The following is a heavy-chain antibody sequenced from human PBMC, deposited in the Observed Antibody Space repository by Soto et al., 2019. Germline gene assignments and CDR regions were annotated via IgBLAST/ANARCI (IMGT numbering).Heavy chain of an antibody. V-gene: IGHV1-2*02. D-gene: IGHD6-13*01. Sequence: ASVKVSCNASGYTFTGYYMHWVRQAPGQGLEWMGWINPNSGGTNYAQKFQGRVTMTRDTSISTAYMELSRLRSDDTAVYYCAREGQQLTLDDGMDVWGKGTKVTV. CDR2: INPNSGGT. CDR3: AREGQQLTLDDGMDV. CDR1: GYTFTGYY. J-gene: IGHJ6*04.